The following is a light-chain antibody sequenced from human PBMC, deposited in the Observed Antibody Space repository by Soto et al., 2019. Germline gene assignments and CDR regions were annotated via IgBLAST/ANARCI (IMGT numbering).Light chain of an antibody. V-gene: IGLV2-14*01. J-gene: IGLJ1*01. CDR1: SIDVGSYNY. CDR3: SSYTSSSTL. CDR2: EVS. Sequence: QSALTQPASVSGSPGQSITISCTGTSIDVGSYNYVSWYQQHPGKAPKRMIYEVSDRPSGISSRFSGSKSGNTASLPISGLQTEDEADYYCSSYTSSSTLFGTGTKVTVL.